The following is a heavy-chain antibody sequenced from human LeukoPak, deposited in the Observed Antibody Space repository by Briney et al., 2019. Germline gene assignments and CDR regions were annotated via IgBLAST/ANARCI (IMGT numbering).Heavy chain of an antibody. CDR1: GFTFSPYS. V-gene: IGHV3-48*01. CDR3: ARVGVGYCSSTSCSRRFDP. Sequence: GGSLRLSCAASGFTFSPYSMNWVRQAPGRGLEWVSYISRSSRTKYYADSVRGRFTISRDDARSSLYLQMNSLRAEDTAVYYCARVGVGYCSSTSCSRRFDPWGQGTLVTVSS. D-gene: IGHD2-2*01. CDR2: ISRSSRTK. J-gene: IGHJ5*02.